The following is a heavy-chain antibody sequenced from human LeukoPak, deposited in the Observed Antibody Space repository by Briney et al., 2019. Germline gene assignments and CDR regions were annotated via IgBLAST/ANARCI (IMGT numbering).Heavy chain of an antibody. CDR1: GFTVSSNY. CDR3: VRDMGRESIFDY. J-gene: IGHJ4*02. V-gene: IGHV3-66*01. Sequence: GGSLRLSCAASGFTVSSNYMSWVRQALGKGLEWVSVIYSGGSTYYADSVKGRFTISRDNAKNSLFLEMNSLRVEDTAVYYCVRDMGRESIFDYWGQGTLVTVSS. CDR2: IYSGGST. D-gene: IGHD3-10*01.